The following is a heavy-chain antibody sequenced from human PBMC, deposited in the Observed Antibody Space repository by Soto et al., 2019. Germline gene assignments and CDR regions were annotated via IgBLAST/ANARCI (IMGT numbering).Heavy chain of an antibody. Sequence: ALRLSCAASGFIFSAYGIHWVRQAPGKGLEWVAIVWNDGINKCYADSVKGRFTISRDNFKNTVDLQMNSLRVEDTAVYYCARLAYSNFLGGLDSWGQGTLVTVSS. V-gene: IGHV3-33*01. D-gene: IGHD1-26*01. J-gene: IGHJ5*01. CDR2: VWNDGINK. CDR1: GFIFSAYG. CDR3: ARLAYSNFLGGLDS.